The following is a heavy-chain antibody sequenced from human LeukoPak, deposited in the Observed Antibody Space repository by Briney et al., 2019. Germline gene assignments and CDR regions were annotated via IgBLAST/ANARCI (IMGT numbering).Heavy chain of an antibody. Sequence: GGSLRLSCAASGFTFSSYWMHWVRQAPGKGLEWVANIKQDGSEKYYVDSVKGRFTISRDNAKNSLYLQMSSLRAEDTAVYYCARHNLRGGYYYWGQGTLVTVSS. CDR2: IKQDGSEK. CDR3: ARHNLRGGYYY. D-gene: IGHD3-22*01. J-gene: IGHJ4*02. CDR1: GFTFSSYW. V-gene: IGHV3-7*01.